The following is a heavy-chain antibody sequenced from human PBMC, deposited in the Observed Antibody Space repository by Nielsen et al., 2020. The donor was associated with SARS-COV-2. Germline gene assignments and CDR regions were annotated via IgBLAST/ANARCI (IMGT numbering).Heavy chain of an antibody. J-gene: IGHJ3*02. CDR2: ISYDGSNK. CDR1: GFTFSSYG. D-gene: IGHD4-17*01. V-gene: IGHV3-30*18. CDR3: AKDSAYDYGDYVTFPGAFDI. Sequence: GGSLRLSCAASGFTFSSYGMHWVRQAPGKGLEWVAVISYDGSNKYYADSVKGRFTISRDNSKNTLYLQMNSLRAEDTAVYYCAKDSAYDYGDYVTFPGAFDIWGQGTMVTVSS.